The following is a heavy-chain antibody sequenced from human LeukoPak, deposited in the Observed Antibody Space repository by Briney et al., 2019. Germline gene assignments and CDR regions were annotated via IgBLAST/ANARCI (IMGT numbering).Heavy chain of an antibody. CDR1: GFSLSTSGVG. CDR2: TYWDDDK. CDR3: AQAKLYDYYDSSGPAEYFQH. Sequence: KESGPTLVKPTQTLTLTCTFSGFSLSTSGVGVGWIRQPPGKALEWLALTYWDDDKRYSPSLKSRLTITKDTSKNQVVLTMTNMDPVDTATYYCAQAKLYDYYDSSGPAEYFQHWGQGTLVTVSS. J-gene: IGHJ1*01. V-gene: IGHV2-5*02. D-gene: IGHD3-22*01.